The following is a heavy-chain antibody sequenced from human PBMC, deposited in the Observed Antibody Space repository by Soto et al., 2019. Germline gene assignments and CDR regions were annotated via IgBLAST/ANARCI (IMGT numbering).Heavy chain of an antibody. CDR1: GFTFSDYY. J-gene: IGHJ4*02. V-gene: IGHV3-11*06. D-gene: IGHD6-13*01. CDR3: AELRASSLLLGGYLDY. CDR2: IVSSSAYT. Sequence: PGGSLRLSCAASGFTFSDYYMSWIRQAPGKGLEWVSYIVSSSAYTNYADSVKGRFTISRDNAKNSLYLEMNSLRAEDTAVYYCAELRASSLLLGGYLDYWGQGTLVTVSS.